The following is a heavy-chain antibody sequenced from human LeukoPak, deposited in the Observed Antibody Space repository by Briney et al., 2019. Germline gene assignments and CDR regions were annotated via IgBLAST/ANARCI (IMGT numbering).Heavy chain of an antibody. CDR1: GFTFSTYS. V-gene: IGHV3-48*01. CDR3: ARRYCSGGSCQFDY. CDR2: ITSGSSTI. Sequence: GGSLRLSCAASGFTFSTYSMNWVRQAPGKGLEWVSYITSGSSTIYYADSVKGRFTISRDNGKNSLYLQMSSLRAEDTAVYYCARRYCSGGSCQFDYWGQGTLVTVSS. J-gene: IGHJ4*02. D-gene: IGHD2-15*01.